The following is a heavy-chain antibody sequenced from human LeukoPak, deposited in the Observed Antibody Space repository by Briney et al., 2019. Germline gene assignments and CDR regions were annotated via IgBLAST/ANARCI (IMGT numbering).Heavy chain of an antibody. CDR1: GYTLTELS. CDR2: FDPEDGET. CDR3: ATAAAGTPPYYYYGMDV. D-gene: IGHD6-13*01. Sequence: ASVKVSCKVSGYTLTELSMHWVRQAPGKGLEWMGGFDPEDGETIYEQKFQGRVTMTEDTSTDTAYMELSSLRSEDTAVYYCATAAAGTPPYYYYGMDVWGQGTTVTVSS. V-gene: IGHV1-24*01. J-gene: IGHJ6*02.